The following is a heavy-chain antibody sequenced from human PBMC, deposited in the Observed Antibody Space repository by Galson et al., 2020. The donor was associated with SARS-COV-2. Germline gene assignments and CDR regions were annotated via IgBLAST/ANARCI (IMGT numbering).Heavy chain of an antibody. CDR1: GFTFSSYA. J-gene: IGHJ3*02. V-gene: IGHV3-30*04. Sequence: QLGESLKIYCAASGFTFSSYAMHWVRQAPGKGLEWEAVITYEGSNKYYADSVKGRFTISRDNSKNTLYLQMNSLRAEDTAVYYCARSYSGSYFDACDIWGQGTMVTVSS. CDR3: ARSYSGSYFDACDI. CDR2: ITYEGSNK. D-gene: IGHD1-26*01.